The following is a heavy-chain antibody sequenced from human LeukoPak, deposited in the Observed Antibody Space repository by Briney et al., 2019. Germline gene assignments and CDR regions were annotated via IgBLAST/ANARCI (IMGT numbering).Heavy chain of an antibody. J-gene: IGHJ1*01. CDR3: AKSRMIVVTSRAEYFQH. D-gene: IGHD3-22*01. CDR1: GFTFSDYY. CDR2: ISSSGSTI. V-gene: IGHV3-11*01. Sequence: GGSLRLSCAASGFTFSDYYMSWIRQAPGKGLELVSYISSSGSTIYYADSVKGRFTISRDNSKNTLYLQMNSLRAEDTAVYYCAKSRMIVVTSRAEYFQHWGQGTRVTVSS.